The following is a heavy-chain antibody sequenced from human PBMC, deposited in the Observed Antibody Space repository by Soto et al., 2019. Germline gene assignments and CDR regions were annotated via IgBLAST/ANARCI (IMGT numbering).Heavy chain of an antibody. CDR1: GFTFSSYS. CDR3: ARDRAYDSSGYTDAFDI. CDR2: ISSSSSTI. J-gene: IGHJ3*02. Sequence: GGSLRLSCAASGFTFSSYSMNWVRQAPGKGLEWVSYISSSSSTIYYADSVKGRFTISRDNAKNSLYLQMNSLRAEDTAVYYCARDRAYDSSGYTDAFDIWGQGTMVTVSS. D-gene: IGHD3-22*01. V-gene: IGHV3-48*01.